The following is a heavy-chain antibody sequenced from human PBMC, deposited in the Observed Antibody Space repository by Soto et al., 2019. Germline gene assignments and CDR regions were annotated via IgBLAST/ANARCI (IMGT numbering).Heavy chain of an antibody. CDR2: ISGSGGST. V-gene: IGHV3-23*01. J-gene: IGHJ4*02. CDR3: AKGPPPPYSSTWYYFDS. CDR1: GFTFSSYA. D-gene: IGHD6-13*01. Sequence: EVQLLESGGGLVQPGGSLRLSCSASGFTFSSYAMSWVRQAPGKGLESVSAISGSGGSTYYADSVKGRFTISRDNSKNTLYLPMDSLRAEDTAVYYCAKGPPPPYSSTWYYFDSRGQGILVTVSS.